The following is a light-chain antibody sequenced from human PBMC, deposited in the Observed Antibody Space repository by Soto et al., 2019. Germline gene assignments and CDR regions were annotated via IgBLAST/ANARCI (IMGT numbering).Light chain of an antibody. V-gene: IGLV1-40*01. CDR2: GNS. CDR3: LSYDSSLSGYV. J-gene: IGLJ1*01. Sequence: QAVVTQPPSVSGAPGQRVTISCTGSSSNIGAGYDVHWYQQLPGTAPKLLIYGNSNRPSGVPDRFSGSKSGTSASLAITGLQAEDEADYYCLSYDSSLSGYVFGPGTKVTVL. CDR1: SSNIGAGYD.